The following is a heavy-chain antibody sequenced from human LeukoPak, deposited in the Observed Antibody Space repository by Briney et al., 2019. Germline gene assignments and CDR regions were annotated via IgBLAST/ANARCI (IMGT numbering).Heavy chain of an antibody. CDR1: GGTFSSYA. D-gene: IGHD3-22*01. CDR2: IIPIFGTA. J-gene: IGHJ4*02. CDR3: ARGMFSYYYDSSGYYYAPLDY. V-gene: IGHV1-69*13. Sequence: ASVKVSCKASGGTFSSYAISWVRQAPGQGLELMGGIIPIFGTANYAQKFQGRVTITADESTSTAYMELSSLRSEDTAVYYCARGMFSYYYDSSGYYYAPLDYWGQGTLVTVSS.